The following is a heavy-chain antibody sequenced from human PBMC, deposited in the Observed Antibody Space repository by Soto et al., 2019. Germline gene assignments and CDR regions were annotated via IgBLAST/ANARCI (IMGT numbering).Heavy chain of an antibody. Sequence: SVKVSCKASGGTFSSYAISWVRQAPGQGLEWMGGIIPIFGTANYAQKFQGRVTITADESTSTAYMELSSLRSEDTAVYYCARSKVAYYYDSSGYYPASGGMDVWGQGTTVTVSS. CDR2: IIPIFGTA. V-gene: IGHV1-69*13. CDR3: ARSKVAYYYDSSGYYPASGGMDV. D-gene: IGHD3-22*01. J-gene: IGHJ6*02. CDR1: GGTFSSYA.